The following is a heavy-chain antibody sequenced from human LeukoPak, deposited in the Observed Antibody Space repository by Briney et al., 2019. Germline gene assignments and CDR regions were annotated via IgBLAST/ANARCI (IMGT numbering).Heavy chain of an antibody. V-gene: IGHV4-39*07. CDR3: ARDRHEPGP. CDR1: GGSISSCTYS. CDR2: TSCSGST. Sequence: SETLSLTCTVSGGSISSCTYSWGWIRQPPGKGLEWIGSTSCSGSTYYNPSLKSRVTISADTPKNQFSLKLSSVTAADTAMYYCARDRHEPGPWGPGTMVTVSS. J-gene: IGHJ3*01.